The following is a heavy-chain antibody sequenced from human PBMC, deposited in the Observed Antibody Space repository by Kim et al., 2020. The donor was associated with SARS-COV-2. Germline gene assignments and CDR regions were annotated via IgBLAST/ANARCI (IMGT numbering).Heavy chain of an antibody. V-gene: IGHV1-2*02. CDR2: INPNSGGT. CDR1: GYTFTGYY. CDR3: ARDQRIAARSPGVGY. Sequence: ASVKVSCKASGYTFTGYYMHWVRQAPGQGLEWMGWINPNSGGTNYAQKFQGRVTMTRDTSISTAYMELSRLRSDDTAVYYCARDQRIAARSPGVGYWGQGTLVTVSS. J-gene: IGHJ4*02. D-gene: IGHD6-6*01.